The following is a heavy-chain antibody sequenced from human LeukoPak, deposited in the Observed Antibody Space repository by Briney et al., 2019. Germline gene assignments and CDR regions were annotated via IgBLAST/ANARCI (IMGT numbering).Heavy chain of an antibody. CDR2: IKQDESEK. CDR1: RFTFSSFW. Sequence: GGSLRLSCVASRFTFSSFWMSWVRQAPGKGLEWVANIKQDESEKYYVDSVKGRFTISRDNAKNSLYLQMNGLRDEDTAVYYCATVHCSGGSCYDGSYYGMDVWGQGTTVTVSS. CDR3: ATVHCSGGSCYDGSYYGMDV. V-gene: IGHV3-7*02. D-gene: IGHD2-15*01. J-gene: IGHJ6*02.